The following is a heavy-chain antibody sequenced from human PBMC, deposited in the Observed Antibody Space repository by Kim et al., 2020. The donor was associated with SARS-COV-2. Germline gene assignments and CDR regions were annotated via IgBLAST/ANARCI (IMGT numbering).Heavy chain of an antibody. J-gene: IGHJ3*01. Sequence: GGSLRLSCGASGFTFNNYAMHWVRQAPGKGLEWVAVISYDGSIKYYADSVKGQFTVSRDSSHNTLYLQMRSLRPEDTAMYYCAKSSAFFWFGVGVYAFD. CDR2: ISYDGSIK. CDR3: AKSSAFFWFGVGVYAFD. CDR1: GFTFNNYA. V-gene: IGHV3-30*18. D-gene: IGHD3-10*01.